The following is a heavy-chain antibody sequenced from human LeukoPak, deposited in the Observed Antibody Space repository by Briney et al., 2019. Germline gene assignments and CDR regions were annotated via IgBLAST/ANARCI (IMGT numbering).Heavy chain of an antibody. CDR3: AKDRWGAVASFDY. CDR2: IHYDGNNK. CDR1: GFPFSDYV. V-gene: IGHV3-30*02. D-gene: IGHD6-19*01. J-gene: IGHJ4*02. Sequence: GGSLRLSCAASGFPFSDYVMHWVRQAPGKGLEWVSVIHYDGNNKYYADSVKGRSTISRDNSKNTLYLQMNSLESEDTAVYYCAKDRWGAVASFDYWGQGTLVTVSS.